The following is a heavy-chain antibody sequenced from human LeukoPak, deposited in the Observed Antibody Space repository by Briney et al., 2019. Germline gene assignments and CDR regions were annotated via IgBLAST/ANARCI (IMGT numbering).Heavy chain of an antibody. D-gene: IGHD2-2*01. Sequence: PSQTLSLTCAVSGGSISSGTHNWNWIRQHPGQGLEWIGHIYNTGSAYYNPSLMSRVSISIDTSENQFSLKLSSVTAADTAVYYCASTHCASPSCYSYYYSGLDVWGQGTTVIVSS. CDR1: GGSISSGTHN. CDR3: ASTHCASPSCYSYYYSGLDV. V-gene: IGHV4-31*11. J-gene: IGHJ6*02. CDR2: IYNTGSA.